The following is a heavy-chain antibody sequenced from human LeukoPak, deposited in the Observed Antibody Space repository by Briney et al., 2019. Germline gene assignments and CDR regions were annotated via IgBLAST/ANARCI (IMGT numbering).Heavy chain of an antibody. CDR2: INHSGST. V-gene: IGHV4-34*01. D-gene: IGHD4-17*01. Sequence: SETLSLTCTVSGASISSFYWSWIRQPPGKGLEWIGEINHSGSTNYNPSLKSRVTISVDTSKNQFSLKLSSVTAADTAVYYCARRSPLRLRAFDIWGQGTMVTVSS. CDR1: GASISSFY. J-gene: IGHJ3*02. CDR3: ARRSPLRLRAFDI.